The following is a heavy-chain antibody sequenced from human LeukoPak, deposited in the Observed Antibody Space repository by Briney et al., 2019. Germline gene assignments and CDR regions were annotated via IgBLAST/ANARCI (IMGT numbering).Heavy chain of an antibody. J-gene: IGHJ4*02. Sequence: GGSLRLSCAASGFTFSTYGMHWVRQAPGKGLEWVAVIWYGGSNTYYADSVKGRFTISRDNSKNTLYLQMNSLRAEDTAVYYCAKDRGFVVVPAAAPLWGQGTLVTVSS. CDR2: IWYGGSNT. V-gene: IGHV3-30*02. D-gene: IGHD2-2*01. CDR1: GFTFSTYG. CDR3: AKDRGFVVVPAAAPL.